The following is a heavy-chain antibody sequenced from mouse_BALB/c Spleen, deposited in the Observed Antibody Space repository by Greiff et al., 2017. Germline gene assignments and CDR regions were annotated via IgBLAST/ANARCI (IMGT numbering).Heavy chain of an antibody. D-gene: IGHD2-4*01. V-gene: IGHV1-9*01. CDR3: ARRMITGGRRSAMDY. CDR1: GYTFSSYW. CDR2: ILPGSGST. J-gene: IGHJ4*01. Sequence: QVHVKQSGAELMKPGASVKISCKATGYTFSSYWIEWVKQRPGHGLEWIGEILPGSGSTNYNEKFKGKATFTADTSSNTAYMQLSSLTSEDSAVYYCARRMITGGRRSAMDYWGQGTSVTVSS.